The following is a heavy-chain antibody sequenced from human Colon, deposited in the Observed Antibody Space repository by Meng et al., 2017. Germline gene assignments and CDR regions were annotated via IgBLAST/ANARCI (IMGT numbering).Heavy chain of an antibody. J-gene: IGHJ4*02. V-gene: IGHV4-59*01. CDR2: MSYTGST. CDR1: GDPMSRFS. CDR3: ARGQHYSNSWYYFDF. D-gene: IGHD6-13*01. Sequence: SETLSLTCNVSGDPMSRFSWSWIRQAPGKGLQWIGYMSYTGSTSYNPSLKSRVAISIDTTKKQFSLKPSSVTAADTAVYYCARGQHYSNSWYYFDFWGQGSLVTVSS.